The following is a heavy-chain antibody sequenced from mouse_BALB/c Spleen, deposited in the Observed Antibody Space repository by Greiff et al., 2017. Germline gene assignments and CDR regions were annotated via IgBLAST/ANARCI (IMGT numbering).Heavy chain of an antibody. D-gene: IGHD2-4*01. CDR1: GYSITSDYA. V-gene: IGHV3-2*02. J-gene: IGHJ2*01. Sequence: ESGPGLVKPSQSLSLTCTVTGYSITSDYAWNWIRQFPGNKLEWMGYISYSGSTSYNPSLKSRISITRDTSKNQFFLQLNSVTTEDTATYYCARGITGCLFDYWGQGTTLTVSS. CDR3: ARGITGCLFDY. CDR2: ISYSGST.